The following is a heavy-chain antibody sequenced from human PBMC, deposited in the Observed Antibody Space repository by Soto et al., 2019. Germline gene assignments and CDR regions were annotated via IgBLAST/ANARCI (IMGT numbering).Heavy chain of an antibody. D-gene: IGHD3-16*01. CDR3: ALYPPRADFVVNWVGP. J-gene: IGHJ5*02. CDR2: IVPVFNSP. CDR1: GGTLTTHG. V-gene: IGHV1-69*06. Sequence: QVQLVQSGTEVKQPGSSVKISCKASGGTLTTHGIIWVRQAPGQGLEWTGGIVPVFNSPKYAQKFQGRLTITADRSTNGVYMELSSLTYEDTATYYCALYPPRADFVVNWVGPWGQGTLFTVSS.